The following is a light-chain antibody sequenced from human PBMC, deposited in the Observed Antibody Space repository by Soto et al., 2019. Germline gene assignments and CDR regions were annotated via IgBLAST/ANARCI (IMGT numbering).Light chain of an antibody. J-gene: IGKJ4*01. Sequence: AIQMTQSPSSLSASVGDTVTITCPASQGIRNDLGWYQQKPGKAPNLLIYATSSLQSGVPSRFSGSGSGTDFTLNISSLQPEDFATYYCLQDYDYPLTFGGGTTVEVK. CDR1: QGIRND. CDR3: LQDYDYPLT. V-gene: IGKV1-6*01. CDR2: ATS.